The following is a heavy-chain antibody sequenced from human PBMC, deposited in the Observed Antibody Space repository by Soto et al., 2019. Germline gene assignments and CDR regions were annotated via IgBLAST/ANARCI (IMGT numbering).Heavy chain of an antibody. CDR2: IISILGIP. Sequence: QVQLVQSGAEVKKPGSSVKVSCEASGGTFSTYTIFWVRQAPGQGLEWMGRIISILGIPNYAQKFQGRVTITADKSTSTAYMELSSLRSEDTAVYYCAREFCSGGSCYDYWGQGTLVTVSS. V-gene: IGHV1-69*08. J-gene: IGHJ4*02. D-gene: IGHD2-15*01. CDR1: GGTFSTYT. CDR3: AREFCSGGSCYDY.